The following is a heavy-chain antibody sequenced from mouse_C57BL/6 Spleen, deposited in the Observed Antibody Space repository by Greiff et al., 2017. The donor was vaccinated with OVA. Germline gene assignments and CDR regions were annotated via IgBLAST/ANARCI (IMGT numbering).Heavy chain of an antibody. D-gene: IGHD2-4*01. V-gene: IGHV1-66*01. Sequence: QVQLQQSGPELVKPGASVKISCKASGYSFTSYYIHWVKQRPGQGLEWIGWIYPGSGNTKYNEKFKGKATLTADTSSSTAYMQLSSLTSEDSAVYYCARGGDYGDWWYFDVWGTGTTVTVSS. CDR1: GYSFTSYY. CDR2: IYPGSGNT. CDR3: ARGGDYGDWWYFDV. J-gene: IGHJ1*03.